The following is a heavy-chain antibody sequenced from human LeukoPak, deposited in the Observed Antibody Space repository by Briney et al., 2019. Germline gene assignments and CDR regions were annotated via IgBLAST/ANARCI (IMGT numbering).Heavy chain of an antibody. Sequence: GGSLRLSCAASGFTFSDYYMSWIRQAPGKGLEWVSYISSSGSTIYYADFVKGRFTISRDNAKNSLYLQMNSLRAEDTAVYYCARRRYDILTGSVEVGDYWGQGTLVTVSS. CDR2: ISSSGSTI. CDR1: GFTFSDYY. D-gene: IGHD3-9*01. V-gene: IGHV3-11*04. CDR3: ARRRYDILTGSVEVGDY. J-gene: IGHJ4*02.